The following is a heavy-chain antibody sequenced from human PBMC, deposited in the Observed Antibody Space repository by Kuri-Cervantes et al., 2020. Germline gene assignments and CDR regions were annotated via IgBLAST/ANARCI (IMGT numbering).Heavy chain of an antibody. D-gene: IGHD3-10*01. CDR2: IKQDGSEK. J-gene: IGHJ4*02. CDR1: GFTFSSYW. V-gene: IGHV3-7*01. Sequence: GGSLRLSCAASGFTFSSYWMSWVRQAPGKGLEWVANIKQDGSEKYYVDSVKGRFTISRDNAKNSLYLQMNSLGAEDTAVYYCAREGLEHGAWFGELFGIDYWGQGTLVTVSS. CDR3: AREGLEHGAWFGELFGIDY.